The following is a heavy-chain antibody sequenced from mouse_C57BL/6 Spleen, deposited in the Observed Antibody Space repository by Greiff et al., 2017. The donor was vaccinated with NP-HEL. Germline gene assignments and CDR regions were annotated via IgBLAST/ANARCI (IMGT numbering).Heavy chain of an antibody. J-gene: IGHJ4*01. D-gene: IGHD1-1*01. CDR3: ARKGSTVGGAMDY. Sequence: VQLQQSGAELVQPGASVKLSCTASGFNIKDYYMHWVKQRTAQGLEWIGRIDPEDGETTYAPKFQDKATITADTSSNTAYLQLSSLTSEDTAVYYCARKGSTVGGAMDYWGQGTSVTVSS. CDR2: IDPEDGET. CDR1: GFNIKDYY. V-gene: IGHV14-2*01.